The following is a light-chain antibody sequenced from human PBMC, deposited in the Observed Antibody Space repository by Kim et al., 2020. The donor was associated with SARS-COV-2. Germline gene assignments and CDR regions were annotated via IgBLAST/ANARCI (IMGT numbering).Light chain of an antibody. CDR1: QSIDRW. CDR3: QQYNAYSRT. CDR2: KAS. V-gene: IGKV1-5*03. J-gene: IGKJ1*01. Sequence: VQMTHSPSTLSTFVGDSVTITCRASQSIDRWLAWYQKKPGKPPKVLIYKASTLQTGVPSRFSGSGFGREFTLTISSLQPDDFATYYCQQYNAYSRTFGQGTKVDIK.